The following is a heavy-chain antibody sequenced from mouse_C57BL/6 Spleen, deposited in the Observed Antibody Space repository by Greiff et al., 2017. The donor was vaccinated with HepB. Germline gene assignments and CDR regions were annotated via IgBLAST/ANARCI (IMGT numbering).Heavy chain of an antibody. D-gene: IGHD2-5*01. Sequence: QVQLQQSGAELVRPGASVKLSCKASGYTFTDYYINWVKQRPGQGLEWIARIYPGSGNTYYNEKFKGKATLNAEKSSSTAYMQLSSLTSEDAAVYFCARDYYSNYEGYFDVWGTGTTVTVSS. CDR2: IYPGSGNT. J-gene: IGHJ1*03. V-gene: IGHV1-76*01. CDR1: GYTFTDYY. CDR3: ARDYYSNYEGYFDV.